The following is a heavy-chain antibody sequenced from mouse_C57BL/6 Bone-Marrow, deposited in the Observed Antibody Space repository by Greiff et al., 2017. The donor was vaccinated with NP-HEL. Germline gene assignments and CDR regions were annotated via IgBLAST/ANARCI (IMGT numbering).Heavy chain of an antibody. CDR2: INPGNSDT. J-gene: IGHJ2*01. CDR1: GYTFTSYW. Sequence: EVQLQQSGTVLVRPGASVKMSCKTSGYTFTSYWMHWVKQRPGKGLEWIGAINPGNSDTSYNQKFKGKAKLTAVTSASTAYMELSSLTNEDSAVYYCTGYGNYGDFDYWGQGTTLTVSS. V-gene: IGHV1-5*01. D-gene: IGHD2-10*02. CDR3: TGYGNYGDFDY.